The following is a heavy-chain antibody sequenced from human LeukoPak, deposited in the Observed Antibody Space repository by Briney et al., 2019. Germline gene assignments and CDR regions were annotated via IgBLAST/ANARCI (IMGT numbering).Heavy chain of an antibody. CDR3: AREAYSSGWVNDY. D-gene: IGHD6-19*01. CDR1: GYTFTGYY. Sequence: ASVKVSCKASGYTFTGYYMHWVRQAPGQGLERMGWINPNSGGTNYAQKFQGRVTMTRDTSISTAYMELSRLRSDDTAVYYCAREAYSSGWVNDYWGQGTLVTVSS. V-gene: IGHV1-2*02. J-gene: IGHJ4*02. CDR2: INPNSGGT.